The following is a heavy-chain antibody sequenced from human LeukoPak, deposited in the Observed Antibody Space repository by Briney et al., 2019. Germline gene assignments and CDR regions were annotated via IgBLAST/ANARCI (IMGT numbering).Heavy chain of an antibody. J-gene: IGHJ4*02. Sequence: GGSLRLSCAASGFTFSSYAMGWVRQAPGKGLQWVSGISGSGGSTYYAGSVKGRLTISRDNSKNTLYLQMNSLRAEDTAVYYCSKAPCSSASCYYDYWGQGTLVTVSS. CDR3: SKAPCSSASCYYDY. CDR2: ISGSGGST. D-gene: IGHD2-2*01. CDR1: GFTFSSYA. V-gene: IGHV3-23*01.